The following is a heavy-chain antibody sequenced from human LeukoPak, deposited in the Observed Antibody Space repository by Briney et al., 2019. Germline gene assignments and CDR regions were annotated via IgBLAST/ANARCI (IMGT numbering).Heavy chain of an antibody. CDR2: INPDGNKK. Sequence: GGSLRLSCAVSGLTFSSSWMDWVRQAPGKGLEWVASINPDGNKKYSADSVKGRFTISRDNAENSLYLQMNSLRVEDTAFYYCARDLAYSRLDYWGQGMMVTVSS. J-gene: IGHJ4*02. CDR1: GLTFSSSW. D-gene: IGHD5-18*01. V-gene: IGHV3-7*01. CDR3: ARDLAYSRLDY.